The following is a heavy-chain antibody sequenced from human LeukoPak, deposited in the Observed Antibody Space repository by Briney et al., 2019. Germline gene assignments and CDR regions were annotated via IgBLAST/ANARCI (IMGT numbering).Heavy chain of an antibody. J-gene: IGHJ6*03. CDR1: GGSFSGYY. CDR3: ASSPRSSTRQLLRYYYYYMDV. CDR2: INHSGST. D-gene: IGHD2-2*01. V-gene: IGHV4-34*01. Sequence: SETLSLTCAVYGGSFSGYYWSWSRQPPGMGLEWIGEINHSGSTNYNPSLKSRVTISVDTSKNQFSLKLSSVTAADTAVYYCASSPRSSTRQLLRYYYYYMDVWGKGTTVTVSS.